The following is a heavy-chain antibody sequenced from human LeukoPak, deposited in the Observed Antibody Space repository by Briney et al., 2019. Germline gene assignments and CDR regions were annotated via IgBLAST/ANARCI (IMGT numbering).Heavy chain of an antibody. CDR3: AASDGEQQLAL. CDR2: ISWNGVTT. D-gene: IGHD6-13*01. CDR1: GFSFRGYT. Sequence: GGSLRLSCAASGFSFRGYTMHWVRQVPGKSLEWVSLISWNGVTTYYGDSVKGRFTISRDDSKNSLYLQMNSLRSEDSALYYCAASDGEQQLALWGQGTLVTVSS. V-gene: IGHV3-43*01. J-gene: IGHJ4*02.